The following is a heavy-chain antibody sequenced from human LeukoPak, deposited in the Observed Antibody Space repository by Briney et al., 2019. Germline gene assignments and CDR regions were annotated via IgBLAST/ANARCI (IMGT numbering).Heavy chain of an antibody. CDR2: ISGDAGST. Sequence: QSGGSLRLSCAASGFTFGSYAMSWVRQAPGKGLEWVSAISGDAGSTYYADSVKGRFTISRDNSKNTLYLQMHSLRAEDTAVYYCAKGRGSSGWYVHGYWGQGTLVTVSS. D-gene: IGHD6-13*01. V-gene: IGHV3-23*01. CDR1: GFTFGSYA. J-gene: IGHJ4*02. CDR3: AKGRGSSGWYVHGY.